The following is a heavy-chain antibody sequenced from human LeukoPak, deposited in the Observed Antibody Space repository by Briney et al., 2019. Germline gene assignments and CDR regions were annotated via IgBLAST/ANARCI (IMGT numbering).Heavy chain of an antibody. J-gene: IGHJ4*02. V-gene: IGHV1-18*01. D-gene: IGHD1-26*01. CDR2: ISANSGDT. Sequence: ASVKVSCKASGYTFTINGISWVRQAPGRGLEWMGWISANSGDTIYAEKFHGRVTLTRDTSTGTAYMELNSLTYDDTAVYYCARDRWDAFDYWGQGTLVSLFS. CDR1: GYTFTING. CDR3: ARDRWDAFDY.